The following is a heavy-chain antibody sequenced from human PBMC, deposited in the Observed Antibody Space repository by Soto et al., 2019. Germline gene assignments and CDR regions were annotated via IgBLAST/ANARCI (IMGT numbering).Heavy chain of an antibody. V-gene: IGHV3-7*03. CDR1: GFTFSSCW. J-gene: IGHJ5*02. CDR3: ARACRKTTYYDFWSGYYGNWFDP. Sequence: GSLRLSCAASGFTFSSCWMSWVRQAPGKGLEWVANIKQDGSEKYYVDSVKGRFTISRDNAKNSLYLQMNSLRAEDTAVYYCARACRKTTYYDFWSGYYGNWFDPWGQGT. CDR2: IKQDGSEK. D-gene: IGHD3-3*01.